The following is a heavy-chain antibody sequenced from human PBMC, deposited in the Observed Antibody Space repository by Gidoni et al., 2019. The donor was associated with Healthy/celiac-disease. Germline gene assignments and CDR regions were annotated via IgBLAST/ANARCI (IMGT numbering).Heavy chain of an antibody. D-gene: IGHD2-15*01. CDR1: GFTFRRYA. V-gene: IGHV3-23*01. J-gene: IGHJ5*02. Sequence: EVQLLESGGGLVQPGGSLRLPCAASGFTFRRYAMSWVRQAPGKGLKWVSAISGSGGSTYYADSVKGRFTISRDNSKNTLYLQMNSLRAEDTAVYYCAKPKGYCSGGSCPWGGWFDPWGQGTLVTVSS. CDR2: ISGSGGST. CDR3: AKPKGYCSGGSCPWGGWFDP.